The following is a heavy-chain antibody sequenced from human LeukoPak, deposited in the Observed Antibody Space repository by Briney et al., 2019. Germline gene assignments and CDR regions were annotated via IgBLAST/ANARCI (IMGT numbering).Heavy chain of an antibody. J-gene: IGHJ6*03. V-gene: IGHV3-7*03. CDR1: GFTFSSYW. D-gene: IGHD3-22*01. CDR2: IKQDGSEK. CDR3: ARDSYYDSSGYPSPSMDV. Sequence: GGSLRLSCAASGFTFSSYWMSWVRQAPGKGLEWVANIKQDGSEKYYVDSVKGRFTISRDNAKNSLYLQMNSLRSEDTAVYYCARDSYYDSSGYPSPSMDVWGKGTTVTISS.